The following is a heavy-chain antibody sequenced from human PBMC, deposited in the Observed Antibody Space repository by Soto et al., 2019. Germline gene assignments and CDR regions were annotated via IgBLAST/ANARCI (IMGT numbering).Heavy chain of an antibody. Sequence: SQTLPLTCASSGDSISSNSAAWNWIRQSPSRGFEWLGRTYYRSRWYHDYAVSVKSRIIINPDTSKNQVSLQLNSVTPDDTAVYYCASYRYDYWGQGTVVTVSS. CDR1: GDSISSNSAA. CDR3: ASYRYDY. V-gene: IGHV6-1*01. D-gene: IGHD4-4*01. CDR2: TYYRSRWYH. J-gene: IGHJ4*02.